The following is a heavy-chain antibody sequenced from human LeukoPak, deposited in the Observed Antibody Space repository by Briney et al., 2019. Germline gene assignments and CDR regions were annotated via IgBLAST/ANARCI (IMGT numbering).Heavy chain of an antibody. J-gene: IGHJ4*02. V-gene: IGHV3-20*04. Sequence: PGGSLRLSCVGSGFSFDDYGMSWVRQAPGKGLEWVSGINWNGGSTGYADSVKGRFTISRDNAKNSLYLQMNSLRAEDTALYYCARLGHANTVAGSDYWGQGTLVAVSS. CDR2: INWNGGST. CDR3: ARLGHANTVAGSDY. CDR1: GFSFDDYG. D-gene: IGHD6-19*01.